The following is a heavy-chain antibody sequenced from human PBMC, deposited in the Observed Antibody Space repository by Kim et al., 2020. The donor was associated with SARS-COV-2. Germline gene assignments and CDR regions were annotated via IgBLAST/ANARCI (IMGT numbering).Heavy chain of an antibody. CDR2: IIWNSCSI. Sequence: GGSLRLSCAASGLTSGYYAMHWVRQAPGKGLEWVSGIIWNSCSIGYADSVKGRFIISRDNAKNSLYLQMNSLRAEDTALYYCAKGPTYYYDTSAGYFDFWGRGTRVTVS. J-gene: IGHJ4*02. V-gene: IGHV3-9*02. CDR1: GLTSGYYA. CDR3: AKGPTYYYDTSAGYFDF. D-gene: IGHD3-22*01.